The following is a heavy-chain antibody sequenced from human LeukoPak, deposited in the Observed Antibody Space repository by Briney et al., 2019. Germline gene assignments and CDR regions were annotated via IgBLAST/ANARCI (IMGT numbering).Heavy chain of an antibody. D-gene: IGHD3-10*01. J-gene: IGHJ4*02. CDR2: IIPILDTT. V-gene: IGHV1-69*11. CDR1: GGTFSIYA. CDR3: AGESFSRRAGITMVRGVITY. Sequence: EASVKVSCXASGGTFSIYAISWVRQARGQGLEWMGRIIPILDTTNYAQKFQGRVTIITDESTSTAYMELITLRSGDTAVYYCAGESFSRRAGITMVRGVITYWGQGTLVTVSS.